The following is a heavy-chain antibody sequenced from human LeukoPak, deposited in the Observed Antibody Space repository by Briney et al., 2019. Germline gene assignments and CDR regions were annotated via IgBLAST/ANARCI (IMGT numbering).Heavy chain of an antibody. V-gene: IGHV3-9*01. J-gene: IGHJ2*01. CDR1: VYTFDDYS. D-gene: IGHD4-17*01. Sequence: PGRSLRLSCAASVYTFDDYSMHWVRQAPWKGLEWVSGISWNSGSIGYADSVKGRFTISRDNAKNSLYLQMNSLRAEDTALYYCAKDTGDYADRYFDLWGRGTLVTVSS. CDR2: ISWNSGSI. CDR3: AKDTGDYADRYFDL.